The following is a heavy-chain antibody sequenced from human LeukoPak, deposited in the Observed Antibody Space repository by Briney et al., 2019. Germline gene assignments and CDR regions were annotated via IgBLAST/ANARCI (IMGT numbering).Heavy chain of an antibody. D-gene: IGHD4-17*01. V-gene: IGHV3-23*01. CDR1: GFTFNSYA. Sequence: PGGSLRLSCAASGFTFNSYALSWVRQAPGKGLEWVSSISGSDVSTYYPDSVKGRFTIFRGNSKNTLYLQMNSLRVEDTAIYYCARDPNGDYVGAFDFWGQGTMVTVSS. J-gene: IGHJ3*01. CDR2: ISGSDVST. CDR3: ARDPNGDYVGAFDF.